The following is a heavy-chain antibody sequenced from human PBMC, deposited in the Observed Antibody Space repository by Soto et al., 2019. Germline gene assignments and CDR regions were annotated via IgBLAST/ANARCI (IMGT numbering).Heavy chain of an antibody. D-gene: IGHD3-10*01. CDR3: TRGSLNPDV. CDR1: GFTFSGSA. CDR2: IRSKANSYAT. J-gene: IGHJ6*02. V-gene: IGHV3-73*01. Sequence: QPGGSLRLSCAASGFTFSGSAMHWVRQASGKGLEWVGRIRSKANSYATAYAASVKGRFTISRDDSKNTAYLQMNSLKTEDTAVYYCTRGSLNPDVWGQGTTVTDPS.